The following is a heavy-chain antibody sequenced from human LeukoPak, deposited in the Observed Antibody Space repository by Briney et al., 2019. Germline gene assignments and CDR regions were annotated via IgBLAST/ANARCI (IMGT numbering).Heavy chain of an antibody. D-gene: IGHD3-10*01. V-gene: IGHV4-59*01. CDR2: IYYSGST. Sequence: ETLSLTCTVSGGSISSYYWSWIRQPPGKGLEWIGYIYYSGSTNYNPSLKSRVTISVDTSKNQYSLKLSSVTAADTAVYYCARYYYGSGSYYNDYWGQGTLVTVSS. CDR3: ARYYYGSGSYYNDY. J-gene: IGHJ4*02. CDR1: GGSISSYY.